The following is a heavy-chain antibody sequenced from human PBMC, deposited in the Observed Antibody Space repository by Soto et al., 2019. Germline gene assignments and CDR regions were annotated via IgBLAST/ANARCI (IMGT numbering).Heavy chain of an antibody. J-gene: IGHJ5*02. CDR1: GAALNSGNYC. D-gene: IGHD2-21*01. CDR3: ARLRIATNNYKWFDP. Sequence: PSETLSLTCSVSGAALNSGNYCWSGIRQVPGKGLEWIGHIYVTGAVDYNPSLRDRITISQDTSERQFSLNLRLVTAADTAVYYCARLRIATNNYKWFDPWGQGTLVTVSS. CDR2: IYVTGAV. V-gene: IGHV4-31*03.